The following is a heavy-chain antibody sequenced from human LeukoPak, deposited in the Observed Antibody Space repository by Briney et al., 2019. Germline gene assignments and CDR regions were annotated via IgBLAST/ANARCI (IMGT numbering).Heavy chain of an antibody. CDR1: GFTFSSYS. D-gene: IGHD4-17*01. CDR3: AREPDYDAFDY. V-gene: IGHV3-48*01. Sequence: GGSLRLSCAASGFTFSSYSMNWVRQAPGKGLEWVSYISSSSSTIYYADSVKGRFTISRDNAKNSLYLQMNSLRAEDTAVYYCAREPDYDAFDYWGQGTLVTVSS. J-gene: IGHJ4*02. CDR2: ISSSSSTI.